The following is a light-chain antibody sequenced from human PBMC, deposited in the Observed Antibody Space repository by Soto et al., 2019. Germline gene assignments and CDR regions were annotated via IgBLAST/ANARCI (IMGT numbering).Light chain of an antibody. CDR3: MQALQAPIT. Sequence: DILMTQSPLSLPVTPGEPASISCRSSQSLLHSNGFNYLDWYLQKPGQSPQLLIFLGSNRASGVPDRFSGSGEGTDFTLKISRVEAEDVGVYYCMQALQAPITFGQGTRLDIK. CDR2: LGS. CDR1: QSLLHSNGFNY. J-gene: IGKJ5*01. V-gene: IGKV2-28*01.